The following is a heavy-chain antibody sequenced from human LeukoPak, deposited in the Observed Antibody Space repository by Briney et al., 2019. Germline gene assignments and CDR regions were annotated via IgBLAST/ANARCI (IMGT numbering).Heavy chain of an antibody. V-gene: IGHV4-59*01. J-gene: IGHJ3*02. CDR1: SGSISSYY. CDR2: IYYSGST. Sequence: SETLSLTCTVSSGSISSYYWSWIRQPPGKGLEWIGYIYYSGSTNYNPSLKSRVTISVDTSKNQFSLKLSSVTAADTAVYYCARGEVRRAFDIWGQGTMVTVSS. CDR3: ARGEVRRAFDI.